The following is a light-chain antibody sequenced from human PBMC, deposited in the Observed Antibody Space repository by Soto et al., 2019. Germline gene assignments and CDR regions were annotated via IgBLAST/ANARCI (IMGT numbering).Light chain of an antibody. CDR2: AAS. CDR1: QGISSY. CDR3: QQLNSYPWT. Sequence: IQLTQSPSSLSASVGDRVTITCRASQGISSYLAWYQQKPRKAPKLLIYAASTLQSGVPSRFSRSGSGTDFTLTISSLQPEDFATYYCQQLNSYPWTFGQGTKVEIK. V-gene: IGKV1-9*01. J-gene: IGKJ1*01.